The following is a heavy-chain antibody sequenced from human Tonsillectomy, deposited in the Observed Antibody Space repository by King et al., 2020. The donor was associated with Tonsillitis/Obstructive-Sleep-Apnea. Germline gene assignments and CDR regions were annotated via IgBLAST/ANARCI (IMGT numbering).Heavy chain of an antibody. J-gene: IGHJ4*02. Sequence: VQLVESGGGLIQPGGSLRLACAASGFTVSSDYMSWVRQAPGKGLEWGSVIYSNGRTYYPDSVKGRFTISRDNSKNTLYLQMNSLRAEDTAVYYCARMHLAVDWGQGTLVTVSS. CDR2: IYSNGRT. CDR3: ARMHLAVD. V-gene: IGHV3-53*01. D-gene: IGHD6-19*01. CDR1: GFTVSSDY.